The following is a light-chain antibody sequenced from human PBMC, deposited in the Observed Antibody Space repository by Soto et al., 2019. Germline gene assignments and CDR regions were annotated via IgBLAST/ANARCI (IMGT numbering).Light chain of an antibody. CDR1: QSVSSSY. J-gene: IGKJ1*01. CDR2: GAS. Sequence: EIVLTQSPGTLSLSPGERATLSCRASQSVSSSYLAWYQQKPGQAPRPLIYGASRRATGIPDRFSGGGSGSDFTLTISRLEPDDLAVYYCQQYGSSRTFGQGTKVEIK. CDR3: QQYGSSRT. V-gene: IGKV3-20*01.